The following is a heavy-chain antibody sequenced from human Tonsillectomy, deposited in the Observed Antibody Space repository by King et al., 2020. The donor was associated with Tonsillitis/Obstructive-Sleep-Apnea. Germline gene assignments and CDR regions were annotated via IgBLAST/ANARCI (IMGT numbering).Heavy chain of an antibody. Sequence: QLVQSGGGVVQPGRSLRLSCAASGFTFSSYAMHWVRQAPGKGLEWGAVISYDGSNKYYADSVKGRFTISRDNSKNTLYLQMNSPRAEDTAVYYCARDFSATIDYGMDVWGQGTTVTVSS. CDR1: GFTFSSYA. V-gene: IGHV3-30*04. J-gene: IGHJ6*02. CDR2: ISYDGSNK. D-gene: IGHD5-12*01. CDR3: ARDFSATIDYGMDV.